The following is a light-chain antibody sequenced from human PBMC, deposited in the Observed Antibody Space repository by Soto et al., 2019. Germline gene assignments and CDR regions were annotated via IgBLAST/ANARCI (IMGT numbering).Light chain of an antibody. CDR1: NSDVGRYNS. V-gene: IGLV2-11*01. J-gene: IGLJ3*02. CDR3: FSYTANDNWV. CDR2: AVR. Sequence: QSVLTQPHSVSGYPGQSVTISCTGTNSDVGRYNSVSWYQQLPGKAPKIIISAVRQRPSGVPDRFSGSKSGNTASLTISGLQADDEADYFCFSYTANDNWVFGGGTKLTVL.